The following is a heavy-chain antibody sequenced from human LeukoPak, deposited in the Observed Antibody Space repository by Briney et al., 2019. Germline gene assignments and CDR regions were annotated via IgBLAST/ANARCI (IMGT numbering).Heavy chain of an antibody. CDR3: AKGGSGYFLDL. D-gene: IGHD3-22*01. CDR2: ISNDGGGT. Sequence: GGSLRLSCAASGFIFNNYGLIWVRQAPGKGLEWVSAISNDGGGTTYADFVKGRFTISRDNSKNTLFLQMNSLRAEDTALYYCAKGGSGYFLDLWGRGTLVTVSS. J-gene: IGHJ5*02. V-gene: IGHV3-23*01. CDR1: GFIFNNYG.